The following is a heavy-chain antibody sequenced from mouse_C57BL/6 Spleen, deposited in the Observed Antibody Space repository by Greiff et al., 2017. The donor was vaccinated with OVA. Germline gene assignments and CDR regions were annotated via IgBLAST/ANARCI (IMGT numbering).Heavy chain of an antibody. Sequence: QVTLKECGPGILQSSQTLSLTCSFSGFSLSTSGMGVSWIRQPSGKGLEWLAHIYWDDDKRYNPSLKSRLTISKDTSRNQVFLKITSVDTADTATYYCARRRVYYDAMDYWGQGTSVTVSS. CDR3: ARRRVYYDAMDY. D-gene: IGHD2-1*01. CDR2: IYWDDDK. V-gene: IGHV8-12*01. CDR1: GFSLSTSGMG. J-gene: IGHJ4*01.